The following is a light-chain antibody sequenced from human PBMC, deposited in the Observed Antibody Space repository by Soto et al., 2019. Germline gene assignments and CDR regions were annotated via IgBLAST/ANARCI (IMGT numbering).Light chain of an antibody. Sequence: QSVLTQPPSASGTPGQKVTISCSGSSSNIESNYVYWYQHLPGTAPKLLIYRNSQRPSGVPDRFSGSKSGTSASLAISGLRSEDEDDYECAGGDDSLSGYVSGTGTK. CDR1: SSNIESNY. CDR3: AGGDDSLSGYV. V-gene: IGLV1-47*01. J-gene: IGLJ1*01. CDR2: RNS.